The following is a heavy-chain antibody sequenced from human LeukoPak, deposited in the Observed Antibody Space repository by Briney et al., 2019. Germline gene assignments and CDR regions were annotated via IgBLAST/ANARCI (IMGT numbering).Heavy chain of an antibody. CDR3: ARDSGGYYGMDV. Sequence: PSETLSLTCTVSGGSISSGGYYWIWIPQHPGKGLDGSRYIYYSGSTYYNPSLKSRVTISVDTSKTQFSLKLSSVTAADTAVYYCARDSGGYYGMDVWGQGTTVTVSS. CDR2: IYYSGST. J-gene: IGHJ6*02. V-gene: IGHV4-31*03. CDR1: GGSISSGGYY. D-gene: IGHD2-15*01.